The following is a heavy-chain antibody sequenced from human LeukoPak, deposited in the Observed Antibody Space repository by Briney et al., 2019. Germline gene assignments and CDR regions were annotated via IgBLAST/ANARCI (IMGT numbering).Heavy chain of an antibody. J-gene: IGHJ4*02. CDR2: IMGSGGST. D-gene: IGHD3-16*01. V-gene: IGHV3-23*01. Sequence: GGSLTLSGAAPGFTFSSKALRWFRQAPGKGLEWVTSIMGSGGSTCYADSVKGRFTNSRDNSKNTLYLQMNSLRAEDTAVYYCAKDGFRLGSAFWGQGTLVTVSS. CDR3: AKDGFRLGSAF. CDR1: GFTFSSKA.